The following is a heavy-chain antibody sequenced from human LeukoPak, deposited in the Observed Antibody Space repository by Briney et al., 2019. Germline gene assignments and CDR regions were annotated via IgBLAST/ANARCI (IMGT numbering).Heavy chain of an antibody. CDR2: IYYSGST. J-gene: IGHJ4*02. V-gene: IGHV4-31*03. Sequence: SQTLSLTCTVSGGSISSGGYYWSWIRQHPGKGLEWIGYIYYSGSTYYNPSLKSRVTISVDTSKNQFSLKLSSATAADTAVYYCARTSRSYYYDSSGSYYFDYWGQGTLVTVSS. D-gene: IGHD3-22*01. CDR3: ARTSRSYYYDSSGSYYFDY. CDR1: GGSISSGGYY.